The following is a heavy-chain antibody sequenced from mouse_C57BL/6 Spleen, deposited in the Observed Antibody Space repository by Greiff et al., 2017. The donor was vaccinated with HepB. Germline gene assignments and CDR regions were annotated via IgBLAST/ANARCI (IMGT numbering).Heavy chain of an antibody. CDR2: ILPGSGRT. V-gene: IGHV1-9*01. CDR1: GYTFTGYW. J-gene: IGHJ2*01. Sequence: QVQLKESGAELMKPGASVKLSCKATGYTFTGYWIEWVKQRPGHGLERIGEILPGSGRTNYNEKFKGKATFTADTSSNTAYMQLSSLTTEDSAIYYCASRRPTVERDFDYWGQGTTLTVSS. CDR3: ASRRPTVERDFDY. D-gene: IGHD1-1*01.